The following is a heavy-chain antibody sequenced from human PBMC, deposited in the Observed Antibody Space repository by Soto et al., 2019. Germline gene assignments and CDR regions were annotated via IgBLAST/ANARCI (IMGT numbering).Heavy chain of an antibody. CDR2: IDNTGST. J-gene: IGHJ4*02. Sequence: QVQLQQWGAGLLKPSETLSLACAVYSGSFSGYYWSWIRQPPGKGLEWIGEIDNTGSTNYNPSLKSRVTISADTSKNQFSLKLTSVTAADTAVYYCARRGGGYYPYYFDYWGQGGLVTVSS. V-gene: IGHV4-34*01. D-gene: IGHD3-22*01. CDR3: ARRGGGYYPYYFDY. CDR1: SGSFSGYY.